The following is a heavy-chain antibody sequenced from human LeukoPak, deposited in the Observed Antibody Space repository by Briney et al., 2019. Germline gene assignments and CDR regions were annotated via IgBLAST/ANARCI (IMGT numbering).Heavy chain of an antibody. CDR3: ARLDGDSLFDY. D-gene: IGHD4-17*01. CDR2: IYYSGST. V-gene: IGHV4-39*01. J-gene: IGHJ4*02. CDR1: GGSISSSTYY. Sequence: SETLSLTCTVSGGSISSSTYYRGWIRQPPGKGLEWIGSIYYSGSTYYNPSLKSRVTISVDTSKNQFSLKLSSVTAADTAVYYCARLDGDSLFDYWGQGTLATVSS.